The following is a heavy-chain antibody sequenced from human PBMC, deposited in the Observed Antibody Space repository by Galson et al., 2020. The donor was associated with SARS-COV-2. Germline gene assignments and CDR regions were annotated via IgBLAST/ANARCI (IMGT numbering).Heavy chain of an antibody. D-gene: IGHD5-12*01. CDR3: ARHDGVDMVATFSDYFAS. V-gene: IGHV4-39*01. CDR1: GGSISSSSYY. J-gene: IGHJ4*02. Sequence: SETLSLTCTVSGGSISSSSYYWGWIRQPPGKGLEWIGSIYYSGSTNYNPSLKSRVTISVDTSKNQFSLKLSSVTAADTAVYYCARHDGVDMVATFSDYFASWGRGTLVTVSS. CDR2: IYYSGST.